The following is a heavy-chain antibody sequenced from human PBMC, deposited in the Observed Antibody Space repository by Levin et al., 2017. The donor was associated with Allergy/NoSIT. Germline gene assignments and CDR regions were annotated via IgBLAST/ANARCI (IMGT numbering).Heavy chain of an antibody. CDR3: AKDPPQLYSSSWELDY. Sequence: GGSLRLSCAASGFTFSSYAMSWVRQAPGKGLEWVSAISGSGGSTYYADSVKGRFTISRDNSKNTLYLQMNSLRAEDTAVYYCAKDPPQLYSSSWELDYWGQGTLVTVSS. CDR1: GFTFSSYA. V-gene: IGHV3-23*01. CDR2: ISGSGGST. D-gene: IGHD6-13*01. J-gene: IGHJ4*02.